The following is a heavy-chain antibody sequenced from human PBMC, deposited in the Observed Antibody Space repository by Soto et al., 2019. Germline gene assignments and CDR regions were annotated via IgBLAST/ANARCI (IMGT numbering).Heavy chain of an antibody. V-gene: IGHV1-3*01. CDR3: AKESGSLPQYYFDY. J-gene: IGHJ4*02. CDR1: GYTFSGYA. Sequence: ASVKVSCKASGYTFSGYAIHWVRQAPGQRLQWMGWINGGNGNTKYSQDFQGRVTITRDTAASTAYMELSSLKSEDTAVYYCAKESGSLPQYYFDYWGQGTLVTV. D-gene: IGHD1-26*01. CDR2: INGGNGNT.